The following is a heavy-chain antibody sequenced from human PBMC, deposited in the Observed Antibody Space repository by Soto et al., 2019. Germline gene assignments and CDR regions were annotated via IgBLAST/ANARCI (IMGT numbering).Heavy chain of an antibody. Sequence: SVKVSCTASGGTFSSYTISWVRQAPGQGLEWMGRIIPILGIANYAQKFQGRVTITADKSTSTAYMELSSLRSEDTAVYYCARDYSGENSGYDFSYFDYWGQGTLVTAPQ. V-gene: IGHV1-69*04. D-gene: IGHD5-12*01. CDR3: ARDYSGENSGYDFSYFDY. CDR1: GGTFSSYT. CDR2: IIPILGIA. J-gene: IGHJ4*02.